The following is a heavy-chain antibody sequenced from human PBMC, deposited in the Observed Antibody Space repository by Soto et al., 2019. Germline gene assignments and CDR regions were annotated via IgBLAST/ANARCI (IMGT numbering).Heavy chain of an antibody. D-gene: IGHD7-27*01. V-gene: IGHV4-59*01. CDR1: GGSISSYY. Sequence: QVQLQESGPGLVKPSETLSLTCTVSGGSISSYYWSWIRQPPGKGLEWIGYIYYSGSTNYNPSLKSRFTVSVDTSKNQFSLKLSSVTAADTAVYYCATLDVWGWFDPWGQGTLVTVSS. J-gene: IGHJ5*02. CDR2: IYYSGST. CDR3: ATLDVWGWFDP.